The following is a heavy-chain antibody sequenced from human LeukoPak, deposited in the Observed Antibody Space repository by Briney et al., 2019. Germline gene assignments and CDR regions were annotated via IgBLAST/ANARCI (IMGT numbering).Heavy chain of an antibody. V-gene: IGHV3-30*04. CDR1: GFTFSSYA. CDR2: ISYDGSNK. D-gene: IGHD1-26*01. J-gene: IGHJ4*02. Sequence: GGSLRLSCAASGFTFSSYAMHWVRQAPGKGLEWVAVISYDGSNKYYADSVKGRFTISRDNSKNTLYLQMNSLRAEDAAVYYCASGRRAYYFDYWGQGTLVTVSS. CDR3: ASGRRAYYFDY.